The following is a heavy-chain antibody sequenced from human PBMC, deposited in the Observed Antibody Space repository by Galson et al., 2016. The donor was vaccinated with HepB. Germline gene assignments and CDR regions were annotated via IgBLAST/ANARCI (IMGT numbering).Heavy chain of an antibody. V-gene: IGHV2-70*19. CDR3: ARVREQVVYPYYDFGMDV. J-gene: IGHJ6*02. D-gene: IGHD6-6*01. CDR1: GFSLNTSGMC. Sequence: PALVKPTQTLTLTCTFSGFSLNTSGMCVNWVRQPPGKALEWLALIDWNDEKHYSTSLKTRPTVSKDTSKNQVVLRMTNMDPVDTATYYCARVREQVVYPYYDFGMDVWGQGTTVAVSS. CDR2: IDWNDEK.